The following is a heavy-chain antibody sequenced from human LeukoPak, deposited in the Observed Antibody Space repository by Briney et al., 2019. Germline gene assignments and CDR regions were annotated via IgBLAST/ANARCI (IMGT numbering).Heavy chain of an antibody. Sequence: GESLKISCNGSGYTFTSYWIGWVRQMPGKGLEWMGIIYPGDSDTRYSPSFQGQVTISADKSISTAYLQWSSLRASDTAMYYCARRGYCSGGTCYSAPFGYWGQGTLVIVSS. J-gene: IGHJ4*02. D-gene: IGHD2-15*01. V-gene: IGHV5-51*01. CDR1: GYTFTSYW. CDR3: ARRGYCSGGTCYSAPFGY. CDR2: IYPGDSDT.